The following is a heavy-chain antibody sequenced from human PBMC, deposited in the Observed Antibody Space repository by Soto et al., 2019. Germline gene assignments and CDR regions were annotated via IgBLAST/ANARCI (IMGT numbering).Heavy chain of an antibody. J-gene: IGHJ3*02. D-gene: IGHD3-10*01. CDR1: GYTFTSYG. CDR3: ARESVSGIGANDAFDI. V-gene: IGHV1-18*01. CDR2: ISAYNGKT. Sequence: GASVKVSCKASGYTFTSYGISWVRQAPGQGLEWMGWISAYNGKTNYAQKLQGRVTITTDESTSTAYMELRSLRSEDSAVYYCARESVSGIGANDAFDIWGQGTMVTVSS.